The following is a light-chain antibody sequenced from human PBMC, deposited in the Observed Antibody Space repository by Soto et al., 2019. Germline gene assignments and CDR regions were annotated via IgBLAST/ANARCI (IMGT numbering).Light chain of an antibody. CDR1: QTVSRNN. J-gene: IGKJ5*01. CDR2: GAS. CDR3: QQHGDAPIT. Sequence: EIVLTQSPGTLSLSPGERATLSCRASQTVSRNNLVWYQQRPGQPPRLLIYGASSRATGTPDRFSGSGSGTDFSLTISRLEPEDFAVYYCQQHGDAPITVGQGTRLEIK. V-gene: IGKV3-20*01.